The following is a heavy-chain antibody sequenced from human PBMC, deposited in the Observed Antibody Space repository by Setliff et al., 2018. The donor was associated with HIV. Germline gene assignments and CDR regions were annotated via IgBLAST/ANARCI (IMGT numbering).Heavy chain of an antibody. CDR1: GDSVSSSPYY. Sequence: SETLSLTCSVSGDSVSSSPYYWSWIRQPAGKGLEWIGRFDSTGSPDYNPSLKSRVTISIDTSKNHLSLKLSSVTAADTAVYFCAGDYAGSGRPFDYWGQGTLVTVSS. CDR3: AGDYAGSGRPFDY. CDR2: FDSTGSP. D-gene: IGHD2-15*01. V-gene: IGHV4-61*02. J-gene: IGHJ4*02.